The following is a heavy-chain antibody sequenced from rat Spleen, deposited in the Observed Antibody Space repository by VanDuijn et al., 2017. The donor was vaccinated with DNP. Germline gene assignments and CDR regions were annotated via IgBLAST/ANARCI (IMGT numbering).Heavy chain of an antibody. CDR1: GFTFSDYY. CDR3: ARGNYPGINTFDY. J-gene: IGHJ2*01. V-gene: IGHV5-22*01. CDR2: ISYEGSRS. Sequence: EVQLVESGGGLVQPGRSLKLSCAASGFTFSDYYMAWVRQAPTKGLEWVAYISYEGSRSYYGDSVKGRFTISRDNAKSTLYLQMNSLRSEDTATYYCARGNYPGINTFDYWGQGVMVTVSS. D-gene: IGHD1-4*01.